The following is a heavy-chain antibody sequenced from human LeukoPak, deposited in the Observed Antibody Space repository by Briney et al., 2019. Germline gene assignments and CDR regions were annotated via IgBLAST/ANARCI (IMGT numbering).Heavy chain of an antibody. CDR2: ISAYNGNT. V-gene: IGHV1-18*01. Sequence: ASVKVSCKASGYTFTSYGISWVRQAPGQGLEWMGWISAYNGNTNYAQKLQGRVTMTEDTSTDTAYMELSSLRSEDTAVYYCARHGGIAARHPIDYWGQGTLVTVSS. J-gene: IGHJ4*02. D-gene: IGHD6-6*01. CDR1: GYTFTSYG. CDR3: ARHGGIAARHPIDY.